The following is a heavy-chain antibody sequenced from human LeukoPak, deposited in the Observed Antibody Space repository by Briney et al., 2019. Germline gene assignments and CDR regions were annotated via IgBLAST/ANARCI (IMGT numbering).Heavy chain of an antibody. CDR1: GFTFSSDA. D-gene: IGHD3/OR15-3a*01. V-gene: IGHV3-30*18. J-gene: IGHJ4*02. CDR2: ILSDGNND. CDR3: AKDFQGRWTIDY. Sequence: GGSLRLSCAASGFTFSSDAIHWVRQAPGKGLEWVAMILSDGNNDYYADSVKGRFTISRDNSKNTLYLQMNSLRPEDTAVYYCAKDFQGRWTIDYWGQGTLVTVSP.